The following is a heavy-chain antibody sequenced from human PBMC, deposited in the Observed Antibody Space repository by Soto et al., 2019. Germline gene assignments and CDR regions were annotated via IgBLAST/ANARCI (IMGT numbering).Heavy chain of an antibody. Sequence: PGESLKISAKVSGYSIASAWISCVRQVPRKGQEWMGRIDLSESYTTYNPSFQGHVTFSAVKSITTAYLQWRSLEASDTAIYYCATQGLTTYYFGYWGQGTLVTVSS. CDR1: GYSIASAW. V-gene: IGHV5-10-1*01. CDR3: ATQGLTTYYFGY. J-gene: IGHJ4*02. CDR2: IDLSESYT.